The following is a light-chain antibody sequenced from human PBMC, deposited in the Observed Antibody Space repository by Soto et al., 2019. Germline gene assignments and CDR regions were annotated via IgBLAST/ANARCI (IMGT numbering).Light chain of an antibody. V-gene: IGKV1-33*01. CDR2: DPS. Sequence: DIQMTQSPSSLSASVGDKVTITCQADEDITNYLNWYQQKAGKAPKLLIYDPSNLETGVPSRFSGSGSGTEFTFTISSLQTEDFATYYCQQYDYLPYTFGQGTKLEIK. CDR1: EDITNY. CDR3: QQYDYLPYT. J-gene: IGKJ2*01.